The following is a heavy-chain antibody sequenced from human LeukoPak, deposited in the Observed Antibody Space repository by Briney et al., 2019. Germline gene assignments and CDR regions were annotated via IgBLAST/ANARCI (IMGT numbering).Heavy chain of an antibody. D-gene: IGHD3-10*01. V-gene: IGHV4-39*01. J-gene: IGHJ5*02. CDR2: IYYSGST. CDR3: ARLPAPYYGSGSIRFDP. Sequence: PSETLSLTCTVSGGSISSSSYYWGWIRQPPGKGLEWIGSIYYSGSTYYSPSLKSRVTISVDTSKNQFSLKLSSVTAADTAVYYCARLPAPYYGSGSIRFDPWGQGTLVTVSS. CDR1: GGSISSSSYY.